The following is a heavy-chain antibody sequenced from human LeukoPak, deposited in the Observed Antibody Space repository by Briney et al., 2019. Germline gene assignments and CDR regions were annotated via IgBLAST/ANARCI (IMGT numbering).Heavy chain of an antibody. Sequence: GGSLRLSCAASGFTFSSYSMNWVRQAPGKGLEWVSYISSSGSTTHYADSVKGRFTISRDNAKNSLYLQMNSLRAEDTALYYCARDLEGYCSGGSCYSFHYFDYWGQGTLVTVSS. V-gene: IGHV3-48*04. CDR3: ARDLEGYCSGGSCYSFHYFDY. D-gene: IGHD2-15*01. CDR1: GFTFSSYS. CDR2: ISSSGSTT. J-gene: IGHJ4*02.